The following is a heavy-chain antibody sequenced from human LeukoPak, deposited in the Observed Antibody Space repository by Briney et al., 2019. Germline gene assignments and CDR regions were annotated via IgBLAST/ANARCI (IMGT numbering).Heavy chain of an antibody. CDR2: VIPLFGTI. CDR3: ARSPNWAYFFDY. V-gene: IGHV1-69*06. Sequence: ASVKVSCKASGGSFTSHAFSWVRQAPGQGLEWMGGVIPLFGTIQYAQKFQGRVTLTADRSTTTVYMELVSLRSEDTAMYFCARSPNWAYFFDYWGQGALLTVSS. D-gene: IGHD3-16*01. CDR1: GGSFTSHA. J-gene: IGHJ4*02.